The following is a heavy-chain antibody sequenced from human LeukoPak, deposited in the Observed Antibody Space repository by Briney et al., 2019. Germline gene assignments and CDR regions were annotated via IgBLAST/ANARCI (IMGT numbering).Heavy chain of an antibody. Sequence: GRSLRLSCAASGFTFSSYGMHWVRQAPGKGLEWVAVISYDGSNKYYADSVKGRFTISRDNSQNTLYLQMNSLRAEDTAVYYCAKTSGSYYMIDYWGQGTLVTVSS. CDR2: ISYDGSNK. CDR3: AKTSGSYYMIDY. J-gene: IGHJ4*02. CDR1: GFTFSSYG. D-gene: IGHD1-26*01. V-gene: IGHV3-30*18.